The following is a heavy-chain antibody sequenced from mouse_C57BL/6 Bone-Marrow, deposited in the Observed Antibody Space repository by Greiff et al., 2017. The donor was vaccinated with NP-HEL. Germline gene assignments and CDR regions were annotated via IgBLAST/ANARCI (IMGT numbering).Heavy chain of an antibody. V-gene: IGHV7-3*01. J-gene: IGHJ2*01. CDR2: IRNKANGYTT. Sequence: EVKLVESRGGLVQPGGSLSLSCAASGFTFTNYYMRWVRQPPGKALEWLGFIRNKANGYTTEYSASVKVRFTISRDNSQSILYLQMNALRAEDSATYYCARYGGRYFDYWGQGTTLTVAS. CDR3: ARYGGRYFDY. CDR1: GFTFTNYY.